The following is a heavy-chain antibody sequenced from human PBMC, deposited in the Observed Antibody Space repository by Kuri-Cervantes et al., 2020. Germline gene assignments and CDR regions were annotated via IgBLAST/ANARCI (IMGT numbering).Heavy chain of an antibody. V-gene: IGHV3-23*01. CDR3: AKVRSALPDDY. CDR2: ISRSGGTT. D-gene: IGHD2-15*01. CDR1: GFILSSYA. J-gene: IGHJ4*02. Sequence: GGSLRLSCTASGFILSSYAMTWVRQAPGKGLEWVSTISRSGGTTYYADSVKGRFTIFRDVSKNTLCLQMNSLRAEDTAVYYCAKVRSALPDDYWGQGTLVTVSS.